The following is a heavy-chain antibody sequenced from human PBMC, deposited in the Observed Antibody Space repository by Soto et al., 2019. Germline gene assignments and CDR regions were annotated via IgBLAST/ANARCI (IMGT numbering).Heavy chain of an antibody. J-gene: IGHJ1*01. CDR2: ISGTGRVT. V-gene: IGHV3-23*01. CDR1: GFTFSSYA. Sequence: EVQLLESGGGLVQPGGSLKISCAVSGFTFSSYAMSWVRQAPGKGLEWVSGISGTGRVTNYAESVKGRFTISRDNPKNTLSLEMKSLRADDTAVYYCAKDVHYDIVTGIEYFDHWGQGTLVTVSS. D-gene: IGHD3-9*01. CDR3: AKDVHYDIVTGIEYFDH.